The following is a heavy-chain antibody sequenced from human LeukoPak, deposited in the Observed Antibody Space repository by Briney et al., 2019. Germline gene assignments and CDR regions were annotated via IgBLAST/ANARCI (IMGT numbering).Heavy chain of an antibody. Sequence: GESLKIPCKGSGYSFSSYWISWVRQMPGKGLEWMGRIDPSDSYTNYSPSFQGHVTISADKSISTAYLQWSSLKASDTAMYYCARQPEGTWLDPSGEGTLVTVSS. CDR3: ARQPEGTWLDP. D-gene: IGHD1-1*01. CDR1: GYSFSSYW. CDR2: IDPSDSYT. J-gene: IGHJ5*02. V-gene: IGHV5-10-1*01.